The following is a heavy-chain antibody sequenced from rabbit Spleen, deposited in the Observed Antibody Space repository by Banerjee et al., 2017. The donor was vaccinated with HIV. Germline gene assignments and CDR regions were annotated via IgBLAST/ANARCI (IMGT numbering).Heavy chain of an antibody. CDR3: VRGASSSGYYSL. Sequence: QSLQESGGGLFQPGGSLALTCKASGFSLSNNYVMCWVRQAPGKGPEWIACIATSSGNTYYASWAKGRFTITRSTSLNTVTLQMTSLTAADTATYFCVRGASSSGYYSLWGPGTLVTVS. CDR2: IATSSGNT. J-gene: IGHJ4*01. V-gene: IGHV1S43*01. CDR1: GFSLSNNYV. D-gene: IGHD1-1*01.